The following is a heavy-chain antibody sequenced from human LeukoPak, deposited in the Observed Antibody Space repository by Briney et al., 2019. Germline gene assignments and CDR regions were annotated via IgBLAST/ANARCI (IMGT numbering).Heavy chain of an antibody. J-gene: IGHJ4*02. CDR3: ARTHERDLDY. V-gene: IGHV3-48*01. CDR1: GFTFSAYH. CDR2: ISIISSTI. Sequence: PGGSLRLSCAASGFTFSAYHMNWVRPAPGKGLEWVSYISIISSTIYYADSVKGRFTISRDDAKNSVYLQMNSLRADDTAVYYCARTHERDLDYWGQGTLVTVSS.